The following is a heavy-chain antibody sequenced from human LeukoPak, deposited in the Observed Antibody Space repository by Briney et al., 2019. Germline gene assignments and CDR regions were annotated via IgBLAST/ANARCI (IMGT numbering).Heavy chain of an antibody. Sequence: SETLSLTCTVSGASISGYYWSWIRQPPGKGLECIGYIHFSGSTYYNPSLKSRVTISGDTSKNQFSLKVSSVTATDTALYYCARVLKAGNSGYYSDYWGPGTLVTVSS. J-gene: IGHJ4*02. CDR3: ARVLKAGNSGYYSDY. D-gene: IGHD3-10*01. V-gene: IGHV4-59*01. CDR2: IHFSGST. CDR1: GASISGYY.